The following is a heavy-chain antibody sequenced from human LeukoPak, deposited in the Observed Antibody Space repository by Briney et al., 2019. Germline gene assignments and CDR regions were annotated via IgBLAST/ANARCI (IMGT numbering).Heavy chain of an antibody. D-gene: IGHD5-24*01. CDR2: IRFDGNDK. J-gene: IGHJ3*02. CDR1: GFTFNYYG. Sequence: GGSLRLSCAASGFTFNYYGMHWVRQAPGKGLEWVAFIRFDGNDKFYANSVKGRFTISRDNAKNTLYLQMNSLRAEDTAVYYCARGGGDGYNYDDAFDIWGQGTMVTVSS. CDR3: ARGGGDGYNYDDAFDI. V-gene: IGHV3-30*02.